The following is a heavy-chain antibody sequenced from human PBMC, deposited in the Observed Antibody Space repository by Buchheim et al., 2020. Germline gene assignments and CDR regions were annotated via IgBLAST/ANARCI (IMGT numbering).Heavy chain of an antibody. CDR2: IWYDGSNQ. D-gene: IGHD1-26*01. CDR3: VRDGPHSGSSPTEFDY. Sequence: QVQLVESGGGVVQPGKSLRLACAASGFIFRNYGMNWVRQAPGKGLEWVAVIWYDGSNQYYGDSVKGRFTVSRDNSNNTMFLQMNNLRADDTAVYYCVRDGPHSGSSPTEFDYWGQGTL. V-gene: IGHV3-33*01. J-gene: IGHJ4*02. CDR1: GFIFRNYG.